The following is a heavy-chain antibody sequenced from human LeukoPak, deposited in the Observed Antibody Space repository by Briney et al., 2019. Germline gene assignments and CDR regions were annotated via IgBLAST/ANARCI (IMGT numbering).Heavy chain of an antibody. D-gene: IGHD5-24*01. V-gene: IGHV3-21*01. Sequence: AGGSLRLSCATSGFTFDKYFIHWVRQAPGKGLDWVSSISGTSTYIDYADSVKGRFTISRDNAKISLYLQMNSLRVEDTAVYYCVRDHQLRDPGCWGQGTLVTVSS. CDR2: ISGTSTYI. J-gene: IGHJ4*02. CDR1: GFTFDKYF. CDR3: VRDHQLRDPGC.